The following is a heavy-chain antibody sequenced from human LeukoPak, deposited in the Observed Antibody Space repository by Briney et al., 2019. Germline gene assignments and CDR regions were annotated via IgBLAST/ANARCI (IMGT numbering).Heavy chain of an antibody. CDR2: INHSGST. Sequence: SETLSLTCAVYGGSFSGYYWSWIRQPPGKGLEWIGEINHSGSTNYNPSLKSRVTLSVDTSENQFSLKLSSVTAADTAVYYCARGPLAVAGTGDYWGQGTLVTVSS. J-gene: IGHJ4*02. CDR3: ARGPLAVAGTGDY. D-gene: IGHD6-19*01. V-gene: IGHV4-34*01. CDR1: GGSFSGYY.